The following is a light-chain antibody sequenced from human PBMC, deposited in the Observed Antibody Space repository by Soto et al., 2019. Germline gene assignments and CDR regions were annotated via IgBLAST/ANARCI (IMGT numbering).Light chain of an antibody. CDR1: QSSGTY. CDR2: GAS. J-gene: IGKJ2*01. V-gene: IGKV1-39*01. CDR3: QHSYSAPRT. Sequence: DIQMTQSPSSLPASVGDRISITCRASQSSGTYLSWYQQKPGKAPKLLIYGASKLQSGVPSRFSGSGSETGFALTISSLQPEDFATYYCQHSYSAPRTFGQGTKVEIK.